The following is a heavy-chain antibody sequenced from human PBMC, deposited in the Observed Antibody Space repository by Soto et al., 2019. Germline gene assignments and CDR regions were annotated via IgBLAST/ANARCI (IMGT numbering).Heavy chain of an antibody. J-gene: IGHJ4*02. Sequence: ETLSLTCTVSGGSISSYYWSWIRQPPGKGLEWIGYIYYSGSTNYNPSLKSRVTISVDTSKNQFSLKLSSVTAADTAVYYCARGYSGYDFDYWGQGTLVTVSS. CDR1: GGSISSYY. D-gene: IGHD5-12*01. V-gene: IGHV4-59*01. CDR2: IYYSGST. CDR3: ARGYSGYDFDY.